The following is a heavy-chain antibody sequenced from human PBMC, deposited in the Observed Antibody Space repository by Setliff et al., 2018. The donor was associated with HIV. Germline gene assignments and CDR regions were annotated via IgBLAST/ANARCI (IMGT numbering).Heavy chain of an antibody. D-gene: IGHD7-27*01. J-gene: IGHJ4*02. CDR1: GLTFSIYA. CDR2: TSYDGSNK. Sequence: PGGSLRLSCAASGLTFSIYAMHWVRRAPGKGLEWVAGTSYDGSNKYYADSVKGRFTISRDYSKNTLYLQMNSLTAEDTAIYYCARNMPSGDPFDYWGQGTLVTVSS. V-gene: IGHV3-30*14. CDR3: ARNMPSGDPFDY.